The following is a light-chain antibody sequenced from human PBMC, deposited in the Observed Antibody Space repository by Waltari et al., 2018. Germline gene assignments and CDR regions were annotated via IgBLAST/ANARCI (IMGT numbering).Light chain of an antibody. Sequence: DIVMTQSPYSLAVSLGERATINGKPSQSALYSSKNKNYLAWYQQKPGQAPKLLIYRASTRESGVPDRFSGSGSGTDFTLTISSLQAEDVAVYYCQQYYGNPRTFGQGTKLEIK. CDR1: QSALYSSKNKNY. CDR3: QQYYGNPRT. J-gene: IGKJ2*01. CDR2: RAS. V-gene: IGKV4-1*01.